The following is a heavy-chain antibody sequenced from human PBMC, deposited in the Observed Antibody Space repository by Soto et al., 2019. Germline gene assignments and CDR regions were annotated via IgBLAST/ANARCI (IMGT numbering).Heavy chain of an antibody. CDR1: GGSISSGGYY. CDR2: IYYSGST. V-gene: IGHV4-31*03. D-gene: IGHD3-3*01. CDR3: ARDGSGSIFDY. Sequence: SETLSLTCTVSGGSISSGGYYWSWIRQHPGKGLEWIGYIYYSGSTYYNPSLKSRVTISVDTSKNQFSLKLSSVTAADTAVYYCARDGSGSIFDYWGQGTLVTVSS. J-gene: IGHJ4*02.